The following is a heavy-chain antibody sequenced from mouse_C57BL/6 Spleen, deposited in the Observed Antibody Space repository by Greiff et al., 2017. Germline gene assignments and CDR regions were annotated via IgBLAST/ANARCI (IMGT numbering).Heavy chain of an antibody. V-gene: IGHV1-22*01. CDR3: ARGNYGSSYGWYFDV. J-gene: IGHJ1*03. CDR2: INPNNGGT. Sequence: VQLKESGPELVKPGASVKMSCKASGYTFTDYNMHWVKQSHGKSLEWIGYINPNNGGTSYNQKFKGKATLTVNKSSSTAYMELRSLTSEDSAVYYCARGNYGSSYGWYFDVWGTGTTVTVSS. CDR1: GYTFTDYN. D-gene: IGHD1-1*01.